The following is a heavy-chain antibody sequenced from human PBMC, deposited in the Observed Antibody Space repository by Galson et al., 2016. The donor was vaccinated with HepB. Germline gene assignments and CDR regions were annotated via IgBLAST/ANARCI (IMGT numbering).Heavy chain of an antibody. V-gene: IGHV1-18*01. D-gene: IGHD6-13*01. CDR1: GYTFTSYG. J-gene: IGHJ4*02. CDR3: AGSIAAATLDH. CDR2: ISAYNGNT. Sequence: SVKVSCKASGYTFTSYGISWVRQAPGQGLEWMGWISAYNGNTNYAQKLQGRVTMTTDTSTSTAYMEPRSLRSDDTAVYYCAGSIAAATLDHWGQGTQVTVSS.